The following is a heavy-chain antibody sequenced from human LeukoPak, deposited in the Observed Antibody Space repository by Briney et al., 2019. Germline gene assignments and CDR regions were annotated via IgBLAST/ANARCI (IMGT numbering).Heavy chain of an antibody. V-gene: IGHV3-11*01. CDR2: ISSSGSTI. CDR3: ARVSITMVRGALNKGMDV. J-gene: IGHJ6*02. Sequence: GGSLRLSCAASGFTFSDYYMSWIRQAPGKGLEWVSYISSSGSTIYYADSVKGRFTISRDNAKSSLYLQMNSLRAEDTAVYYCARVSITMVRGALNKGMDVWGQGTTVTVSS. D-gene: IGHD3-10*01. CDR1: GFTFSDYY.